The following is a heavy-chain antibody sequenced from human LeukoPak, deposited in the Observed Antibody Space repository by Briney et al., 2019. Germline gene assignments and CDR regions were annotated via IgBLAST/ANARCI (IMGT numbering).Heavy chain of an antibody. CDR1: GGSTSSYY. V-gene: IGHV4-59*01. CDR3: ARGATPYYYYYMDV. CDR2: IYYSGST. D-gene: IGHD1-26*01. Sequence: SETLSLTCTVSGGSTSSYYWSWIRQPPGKGLEWIGYIYYSGSTNYNPSLKSRVTISVDTSKNQFSLKLSSVTAADTAVYYCARGATPYYYYYMDVWGKGTTVTVSS. J-gene: IGHJ6*03.